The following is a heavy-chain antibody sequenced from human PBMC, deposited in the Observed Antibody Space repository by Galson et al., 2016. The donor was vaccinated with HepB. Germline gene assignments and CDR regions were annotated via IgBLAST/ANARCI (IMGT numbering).Heavy chain of an antibody. Sequence: SLRLSCATSGFTFSTSNMNWVRQAPGKGLEWVSYISSSSYTIYYADSVKGRFTISRDSAENSLHLQMNSLRDGDTAVYYCARGVLAHFDYWGQGTPVTVSS. CDR3: ARGVLAHFDY. V-gene: IGHV3-48*02. J-gene: IGHJ4*02. CDR1: GFTFSTSN. CDR2: ISSSSYTI. D-gene: IGHD6-13*01.